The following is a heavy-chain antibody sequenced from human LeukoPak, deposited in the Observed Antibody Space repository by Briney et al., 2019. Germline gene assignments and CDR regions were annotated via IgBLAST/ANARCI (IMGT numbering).Heavy chain of an antibody. V-gene: IGHV3-66*01. CDR3: AKGGTRGTYQVDY. Sequence: QAGGSLRLSCAASGFTVSSNYMSWVRQAPGKGLEWVSVIYSGGSTYYADSVKGRFTISRDNSKNTLFLQMNSLRAEDTAVYYCAKGGTRGTYQVDYWGQGTLVTVSS. CDR2: IYSGGST. CDR1: GFTVSSNY. D-gene: IGHD1-26*01. J-gene: IGHJ4*02.